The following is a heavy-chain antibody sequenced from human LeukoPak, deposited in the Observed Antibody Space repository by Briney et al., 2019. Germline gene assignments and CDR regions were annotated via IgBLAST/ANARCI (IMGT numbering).Heavy chain of an antibody. V-gene: IGHV4-59*01. D-gene: IGHD2-15*01. CDR2: IYYSGST. CDR1: GGSISSYY. J-gene: IGHJ5*02. CDR3: ARMVVAATVYWFDP. Sequence: SETLSLTCTVSGGSISSYYWSWIRQPPGKGLEWIGYIYYSGSTNYNPSLKSRVPISVDTSKNQFSLKLSSVTAADTAVYYCARMVVAATVYWFDPWGQGTLVTVSS.